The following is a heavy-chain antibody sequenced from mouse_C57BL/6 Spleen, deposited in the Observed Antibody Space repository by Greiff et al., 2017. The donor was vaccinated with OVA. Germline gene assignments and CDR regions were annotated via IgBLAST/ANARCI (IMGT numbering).Heavy chain of an antibody. CDR2: IRLKSDNYAT. CDR3: TTGGYYNAMDY. J-gene: IGHJ4*01. D-gene: IGHD1-1*02. CDR1: GFTFSNYW. Sequence: EVKLVESGGGLVQPGGSMKLSCVASGFTFSNYWMNWVRQSPEKGLEWVAQIRLKSDNYATHYAESVKGRFTISRDDSKSSVYLQMNNLRAEDTGIYYCTTGGYYNAMDYWGQGTSVTVSS. V-gene: IGHV6-3*01.